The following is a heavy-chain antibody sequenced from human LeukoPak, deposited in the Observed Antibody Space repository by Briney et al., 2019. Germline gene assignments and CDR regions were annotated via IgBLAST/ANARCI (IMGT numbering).Heavy chain of an antibody. CDR2: INPTGGST. Sequence: ASVKVSCKASGYTFTSYYMHWVRQAPGQGLEWMGLINPTGGSTGYAQKFQGRVTMTRDMSTSTDYMELSSLRSEDTAIYYCAKWSTYSGFDYWGQGTLVTVSS. J-gene: IGHJ4*02. CDR3: AKWSTYSGFDY. CDR1: GYTFTSYY. V-gene: IGHV1-46*01. D-gene: IGHD5-12*01.